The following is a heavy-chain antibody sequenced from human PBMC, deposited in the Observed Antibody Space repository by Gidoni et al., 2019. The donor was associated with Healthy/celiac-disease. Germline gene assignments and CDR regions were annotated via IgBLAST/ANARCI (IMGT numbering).Heavy chain of an antibody. D-gene: IGHD3-22*01. CDR3: ARSPPSECGYRRTYDY. V-gene: IGHV1-46*01. Sequence: QVQLVQSGAEVKKPGASVKVSCKESGATFTSYYMHWGRQAHGQGLEWMGIIKPSGVSTIYEQKCQGKVTMTRDTSTSTVYMELSSLRSEDTAVYYWARSPPSECGYRRTYDYWGQGTRVTGSS. CDR2: IKPSGVST. CDR1: GATFTSYY. J-gene: IGHJ4*02.